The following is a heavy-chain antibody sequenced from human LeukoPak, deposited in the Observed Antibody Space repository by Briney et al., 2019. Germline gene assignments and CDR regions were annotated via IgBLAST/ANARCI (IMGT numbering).Heavy chain of an antibody. J-gene: IGHJ4*02. CDR3: ARDLSTDSSGYYPYYFDY. CDR1: GFTFSSYS. CDR2: ISSGSSYI. D-gene: IGHD3-22*01. Sequence: PGGSLRLSCAASGFTFSSYSMNWVPQAPGKGLQWFSSISSGSSYIYYADSVKGRFTISRDNAKNSLYLQMNSLRAEDTAVYYCARDLSTDSSGYYPYYFDYWGQGTLVTVSS. V-gene: IGHV3-21*01.